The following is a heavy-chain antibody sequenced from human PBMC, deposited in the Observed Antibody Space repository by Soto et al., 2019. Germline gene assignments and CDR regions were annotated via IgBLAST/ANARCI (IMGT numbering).Heavy chain of an antibody. CDR1: GGSINSGDYS. J-gene: IGHJ1*01. V-gene: IGHV4-30-2*01. CDR2: IYHTGTT. CDR3: ASAATYYYDSSGYFQH. Sequence: TLSLTCTVSGGSINSGDYSWTWIRQPPGKGLEWIGYIYHTGTTYYNTSLKSRVTISVDTSKNQFSLKLSSVTAADTAVYYCASAATYYYDSSGYFQHWGQGTLVTGSS. D-gene: IGHD3-22*01.